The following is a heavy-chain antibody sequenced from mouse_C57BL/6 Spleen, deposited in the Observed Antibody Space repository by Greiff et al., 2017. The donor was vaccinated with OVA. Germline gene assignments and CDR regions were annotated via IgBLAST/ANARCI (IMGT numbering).Heavy chain of an antibody. D-gene: IGHD1-1*01. Sequence: VQLQQSGAELVKPGASVKLSCKASGYTFTEYTIHWVKQRPGQGLEWIGWFYPGSGSIKYNEKFKDKATLTADKSSSTVYMELSRLTSEDSAVYFCARHPHYYGSSYYYAMDYWGQGTSVTVSS. CDR3: ARHPHYYGSSYYYAMDY. CDR1: GYTFTEYT. J-gene: IGHJ4*01. V-gene: IGHV1-62-2*01. CDR2: FYPGSGSI.